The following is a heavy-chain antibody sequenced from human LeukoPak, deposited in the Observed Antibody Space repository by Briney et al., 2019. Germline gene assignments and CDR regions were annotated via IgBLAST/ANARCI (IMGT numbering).Heavy chain of an antibody. Sequence: AGGSLRLSCAVSGLTFSDFWMNWVRQAPGKGLEWVANIKQDGSEKYYVDSVKGRFTISRDNAKNSLYLQMNSLRAEGTAVYYCARDHPFYGMDVWGQGTTVTVSS. CDR2: IKQDGSEK. CDR3: ARDHPFYGMDV. V-gene: IGHV3-7*01. J-gene: IGHJ6*02. CDR1: GLTFSDFW.